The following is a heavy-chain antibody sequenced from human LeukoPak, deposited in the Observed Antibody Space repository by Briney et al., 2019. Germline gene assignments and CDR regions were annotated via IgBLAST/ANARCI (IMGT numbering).Heavy chain of an antibody. CDR3: ARSAVWWLPHYYFDY. J-gene: IGHJ4*02. CDR1: GGSFSGYY. D-gene: IGHD5-12*01. V-gene: IGHV4-34*01. CDR2: INHSGST. Sequence: SETLSLTCAVYGGSFSGYYWSWIRQPPGKGLEWIGEINHSGSTNYDPSLKSRVTISVDTSKNQFSLKLSSVTAADTAVYYCARSAVWWLPHYYFDYWGQGTLVTVSS.